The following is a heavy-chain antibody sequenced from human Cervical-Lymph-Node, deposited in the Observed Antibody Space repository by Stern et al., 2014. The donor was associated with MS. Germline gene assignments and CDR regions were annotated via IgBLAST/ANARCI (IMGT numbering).Heavy chain of an antibody. Sequence: VQLVQSGAEAPKPGSSVKVSCKASGGTFSKFPSSWVRQAPGLGLAWMGGIFPVFGTPTYAQEFRGRVTITADVSTSTVYMELSSLRSDDTAVYYCALSSETSDRWYSLGYDLWGQGTLVTVSS. CDR3: ALSSETSDRWYSLGYDL. J-gene: IGHJ5*02. CDR1: GGTFSKFP. CDR2: IFPVFGTP. V-gene: IGHV1-69*01. D-gene: IGHD6-13*01.